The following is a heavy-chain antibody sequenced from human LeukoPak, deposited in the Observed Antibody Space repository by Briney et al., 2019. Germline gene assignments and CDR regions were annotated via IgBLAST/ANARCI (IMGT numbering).Heavy chain of an antibody. Sequence: SETPSLTCTVSGGSISSSGYYWGWLRQPPGTGLEWLGNLYYSGSTYYNPSLRSRGTISADTSKNQFSLKLTSVTAADTAVYYCARHMWMITFGGVDFDFWGQGILVTVSS. CDR3: ARHMWMITFGGVDFDF. D-gene: IGHD3-16*01. CDR1: GGSISSSGYY. CDR2: LYYSGST. J-gene: IGHJ4*02. V-gene: IGHV4-39*01.